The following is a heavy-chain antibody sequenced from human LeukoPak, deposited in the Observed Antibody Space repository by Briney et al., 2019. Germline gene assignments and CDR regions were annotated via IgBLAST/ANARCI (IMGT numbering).Heavy chain of an antibody. CDR2: ISAYNGNT. D-gene: IGHD3-22*01. CDR1: GYTFTSYG. CDR3: ARGGTYYYDSSGYYIAY. V-gene: IGHV1-18*01. Sequence: ASVKVSCKASGYTFTSYGISWVRQAPGQGLEWMGWISAYNGNTNYAQKLQGRVTMTTDTSTSTAYMELRRLRSDDTAVYYCARGGTYYYDSSGYYIAYWGQGTLVTVSS. J-gene: IGHJ4*02.